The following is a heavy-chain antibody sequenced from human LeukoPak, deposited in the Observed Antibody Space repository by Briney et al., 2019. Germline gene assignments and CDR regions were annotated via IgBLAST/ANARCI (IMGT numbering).Heavy chain of an antibody. D-gene: IGHD6-13*01. Sequence: QSGGSLRLSCAASGFTVSSNYMNWVRQAPGKGLEWVSVIYSGGSTYYADSVRGRFTISRDNSKNTLYLQMNSLRAEDTAVYYCARPGYSSSCCMDVWGKGTTVTISS. CDR1: GFTVSSNY. CDR3: ARPGYSSSCCMDV. V-gene: IGHV3-66*04. J-gene: IGHJ6*03. CDR2: IYSGGST.